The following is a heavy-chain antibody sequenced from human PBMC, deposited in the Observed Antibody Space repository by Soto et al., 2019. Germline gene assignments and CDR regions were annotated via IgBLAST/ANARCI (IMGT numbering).Heavy chain of an antibody. D-gene: IGHD3-22*01. CDR2: ISAYNGNT. Sequence: SWKDSGYAFTSYGSSWVRQAPGQGLEWMGWISAYNGNTNYAQKLQGRVTMTTDTSTSTAYMELRSLRSDDTAVYYCARIGLGHPLWFDPWGQGTLVTVSS. V-gene: IGHV1-18*01. J-gene: IGHJ5*02. CDR3: ARIGLGHPLWFDP. CDR1: GYAFTSYG.